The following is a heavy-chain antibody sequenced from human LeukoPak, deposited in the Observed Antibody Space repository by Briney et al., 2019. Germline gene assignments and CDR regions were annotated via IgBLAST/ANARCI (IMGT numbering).Heavy chain of an antibody. D-gene: IGHD3-10*01. CDR2: IYYSGST. V-gene: IGHV4-39*01. J-gene: IGHJ4*02. Sequence: SETLSLTCTVSGGSISSSSYYWGWIRQPPGKGLEWIGSIYYSGSTYYNPSLKSRVTISVDTSKNQFSLKLSSVTAADTAVYYCARHGYGSGSYYPYYFDYWGQGTLVTVSS. CDR3: ARHGYGSGSYYPYYFDY. CDR1: GGSISSSSYY.